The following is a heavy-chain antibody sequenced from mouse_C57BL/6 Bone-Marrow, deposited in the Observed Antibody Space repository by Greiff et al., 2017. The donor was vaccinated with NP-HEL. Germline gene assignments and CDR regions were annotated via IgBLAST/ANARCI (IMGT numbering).Heavy chain of an antibody. CDR1: GYTFTEYT. CDR2: FYPGSGSI. V-gene: IGHV1-62-2*01. CDR3: ARHEEGGFITTVVAKSPYFDY. Sequence: QVQLQQPGAELVKPGASVKVSCKASGYTFTEYTIHWVKQRSGQGLEWIGWFYPGSGSIKYNEKFKDKATLTADKSSSTVYMELSRLTSEDSAVYFCARHEEGGFITTVVAKSPYFDYWGQGTTLTVSS. D-gene: IGHD1-1*01. J-gene: IGHJ2*01.